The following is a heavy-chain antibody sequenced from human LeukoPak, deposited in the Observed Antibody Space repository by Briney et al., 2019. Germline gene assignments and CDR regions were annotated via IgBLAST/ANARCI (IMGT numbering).Heavy chain of an antibody. D-gene: IGHD4-17*01. J-gene: IGHJ4*02. CDR3: ARQNGDYTLGY. Sequence: PSETLSLTCTVFGGSISSYYWSWIRQPAGKGLEWIGRMYTSGSTNYNPSLKSRVTISVDTSKNQFSLKLRSVTAADTAVYYCARQNGDYTLGYWGQGTLVTVSS. CDR1: GGSISSYY. V-gene: IGHV4-4*07. CDR2: MYTSGST.